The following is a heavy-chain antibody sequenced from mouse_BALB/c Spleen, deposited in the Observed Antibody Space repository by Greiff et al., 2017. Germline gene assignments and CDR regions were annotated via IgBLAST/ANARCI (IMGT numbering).Heavy chain of an antibody. J-gene: IGHJ3*01. CDR1: GFTFSSFG. D-gene: IGHD1-1*01. CDR2: ISSGSSTI. Sequence: EVQLQQSGGGLVQPGGSRKLSCAASGFTFSSFGMHWVRQAPEKGLEWVAYISSGSSTIYYADTVKGRFTISRDNPKNTLFLQMTSLRSEDTAMYYCARPHYYGSSWGFAYWGQGTLVTVSA. CDR3: ARPHYYGSSWGFAY. V-gene: IGHV5-17*02.